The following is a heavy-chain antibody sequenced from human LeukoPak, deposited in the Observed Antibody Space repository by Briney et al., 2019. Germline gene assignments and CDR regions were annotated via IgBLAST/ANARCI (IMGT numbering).Heavy chain of an antibody. CDR2: IYYSGST. J-gene: IGHJ4*02. Sequence: PSETLSLTCTVSGGSISSSSYYWGWIRQPPGKGLEWIGSIYYSGSTNYNPSLKSRVTISVDTSKNQFYLKLSSVTAADPAVYYCASHSYYYGSGSPEFDYWGQGTLVTVSS. CDR1: GGSISSSSYY. V-gene: IGHV4-39*07. CDR3: ASHSYYYGSGSPEFDY. D-gene: IGHD3-10*01.